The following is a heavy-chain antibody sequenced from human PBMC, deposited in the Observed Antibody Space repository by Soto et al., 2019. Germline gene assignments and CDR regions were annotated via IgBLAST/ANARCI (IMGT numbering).Heavy chain of an antibody. CDR2: ISGSGGST. CDR3: ATRTEATREGY. CDR1: GFTFSSYA. J-gene: IGHJ4*02. D-gene: IGHD2-15*01. V-gene: IGHV3-23*01. Sequence: EVQLLESGGGLVQLGGSLRLSCAASGFTFSSYAMSWVRQAPGKGLEWVSAISGSGGSTYYADSVKGRFTISRDNSKNTLYLQMNSLRAEDTAVYYCATRTEATREGYWGQGTLVTVSS.